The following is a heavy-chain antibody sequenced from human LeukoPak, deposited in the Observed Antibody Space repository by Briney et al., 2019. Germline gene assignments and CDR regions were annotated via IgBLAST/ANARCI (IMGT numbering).Heavy chain of an antibody. CDR2: IYSGGDT. CDR1: GFTFSSYE. D-gene: IGHD4-17*01. J-gene: IGHJ4*02. V-gene: IGHV3-66*02. Sequence: PGGSLRLSCAASGFTFSSYEMNWVRQAPGKGLECVSIIYSGGDTYYADSVKGRFTISRDNSKNTLYLQMNSLRAEDTAVYYCAKDGDYATAGTFDYWGQGTLVTVSS. CDR3: AKDGDYATAGTFDY.